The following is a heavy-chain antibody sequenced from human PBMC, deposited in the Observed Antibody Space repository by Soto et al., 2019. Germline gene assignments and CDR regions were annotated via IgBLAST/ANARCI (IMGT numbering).Heavy chain of an antibody. CDR3: ARELPQRQGRNMDV. D-gene: IGHD1-1*01. CDR2: INHRGSL. V-gene: IGHV4-31*03. CDR1: GGSMTSGDQF. Sequence: TLSPTCTVTGGSMTSGDQFWTWIRHRPGEGLEWFGYINHRGSLYYNPSLKSRVSMSVDTSKNQFSLNLSSVTAADTAVYYCARELPQRQGRNMDVWGQGTTVTVSS. J-gene: IGHJ6*02.